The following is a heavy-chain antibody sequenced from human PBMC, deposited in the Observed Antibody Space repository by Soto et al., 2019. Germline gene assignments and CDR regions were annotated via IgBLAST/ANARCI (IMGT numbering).Heavy chain of an antibody. D-gene: IGHD5-12*01. CDR3: ARHRERSHSRSDWTAPDD. V-gene: IGHV4-39*01. CDR1: GGSIRSSSYY. CDR2: IYYSGST. Sequence: PSETLSLTCTVSGGSIRSSSYYWGWIRQPPGKGLEWIGSIYYSGSTYYNPSLKSRVTISIDTSKNQFSLKLNSVTAADRAVYYCARHRERSHSRSDWTAPDDWGQGTLVTV. J-gene: IGHJ4*02.